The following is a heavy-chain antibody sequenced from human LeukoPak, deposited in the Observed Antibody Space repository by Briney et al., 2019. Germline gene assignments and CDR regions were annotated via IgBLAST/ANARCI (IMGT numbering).Heavy chain of an antibody. CDR1: GGTFSSYA. CDR3: ATEYCSSTSCSSSIAARYFQH. V-gene: IGHV1-69*13. D-gene: IGHD2-2*01. Sequence: SVKVSCKASGGTFSSYAISWVRQAPGQGLEWVGGIIPNFGTANYAQKFQGRVPITADESTSTAYMELSSLRSEDTAVYYCATEYCSSTSCSSSIAARYFQHWGQGTLVTVSS. CDR2: IIPNFGTA. J-gene: IGHJ1*01.